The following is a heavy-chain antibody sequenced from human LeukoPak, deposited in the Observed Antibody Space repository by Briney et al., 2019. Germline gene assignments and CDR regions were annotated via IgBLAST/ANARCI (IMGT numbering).Heavy chain of an antibody. J-gene: IGHJ6*02. CDR3: ARAPGYNWNHYYYYGMDV. V-gene: IGHV4-34*01. D-gene: IGHD1-20*01. CDR2: INHSGST. Sequence: SETLSLTCAVYGGSFSGYYWSWIRQPPGKGLEWIGEINHSGSTNYNPSLKSRVTISVDTSKNQFSLKLSSVTAADTAVYYCARAPGYNWNHYYYYGMDVWGQGTTVTVSS. CDR1: GGSFSGYY.